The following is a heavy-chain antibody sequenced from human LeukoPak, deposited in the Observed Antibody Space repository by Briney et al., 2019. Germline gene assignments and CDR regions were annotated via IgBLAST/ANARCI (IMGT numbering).Heavy chain of an antibody. V-gene: IGHV4-30-4*08. D-gene: IGHD2-2*01. Sequence: PSETLSLTCDVSGGSISSGDYYWSWIRQPPGKGLEWIGYIYYSGSTYYNPSLKSRVTISVDTSKNQFSLKLSSVTAADTAVYYCARGQLLLRIFDYWGQGTLVTVSS. CDR1: GGSISSGDYY. CDR2: IYYSGST. CDR3: ARGQLLLRIFDY. J-gene: IGHJ4*02.